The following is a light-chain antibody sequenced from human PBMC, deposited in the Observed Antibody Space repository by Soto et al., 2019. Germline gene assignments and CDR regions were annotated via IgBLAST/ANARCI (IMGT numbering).Light chain of an antibody. J-gene: IGKJ4*01. Sequence: IVLTQSPGTLSLSPGERATLSCRASQSVSSSYLAWYQQKPGQAPRLLIYGASSRATGIPDRFSGSGSGTDFTLAISRLGPEDFAVYYCQQYGSSPRTFGGGTKVEIK. CDR2: GAS. CDR3: QQYGSSPRT. CDR1: QSVSSSY. V-gene: IGKV3-20*01.